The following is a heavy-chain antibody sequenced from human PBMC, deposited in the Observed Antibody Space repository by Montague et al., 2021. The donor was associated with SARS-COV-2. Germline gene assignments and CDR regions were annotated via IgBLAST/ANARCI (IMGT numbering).Heavy chain of an antibody. D-gene: IGHD5-24*01. J-gene: IGHJ5*02. CDR3: AREDRWNWFDP. V-gene: IGHV4-59*12. Sequence: NKNPSLDTRVIISVDPAKNQFSLKMSSVTAAATAVYYCAREDRWNWFDPWGQGTLVIVSS.